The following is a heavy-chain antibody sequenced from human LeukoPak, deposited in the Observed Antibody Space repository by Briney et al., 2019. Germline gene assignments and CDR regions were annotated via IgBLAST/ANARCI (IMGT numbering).Heavy chain of an antibody. CDR1: GGSISSYY. Sequence: SETLSLTCTVSGGSISSYYWSWIRQPPGKGLEWIGYIYYSGSTNYNPSLKSRVTISVDTSKNQFSLKLSSVTAADTAVYYCARESVNDFWSGTREDDAFDIWGQGTMVTVSS. V-gene: IGHV4-59*01. D-gene: IGHD3-3*01. CDR3: ARESVNDFWSGTREDDAFDI. CDR2: IYYSGST. J-gene: IGHJ3*02.